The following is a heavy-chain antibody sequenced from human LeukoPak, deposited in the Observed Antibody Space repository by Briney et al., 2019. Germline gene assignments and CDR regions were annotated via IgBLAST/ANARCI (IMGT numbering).Heavy chain of an antibody. CDR3: ARTSGELADAFDI. CDR2: ISSNGGST. V-gene: IGHV3-64*02. J-gene: IGHJ3*02. CDR1: GFTFSSYA. Sequence: GGSLRLSCAASGFTFSSYAMHWVRQAPGKGLEYASAISSNGGSTYYADSVKGRFTISRDNSKNTLYLQMGSLRAEDMAVYYCARTSGELADAFDIWGQGTMVTVSS. D-gene: IGHD3-10*01.